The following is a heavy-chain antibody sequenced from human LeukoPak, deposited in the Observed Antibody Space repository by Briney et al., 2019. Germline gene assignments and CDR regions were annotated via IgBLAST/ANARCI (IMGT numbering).Heavy chain of an antibody. D-gene: IGHD6-13*01. J-gene: IGHJ4*02. CDR2: IHISRST. CDR3: ARRLRAAGTGYYFDY. V-gene: IGHV4-4*09. Sequence: SETLSLTCTVSGDSISTYYWSWIRQSPGKGLEWIGYIHISRSTDHNPSLKSRVTISLDTSKNQFSLKLSSVTAADTAVYYCARRLRAAGTGYYFDYWDQGTLVTVSS. CDR1: GDSISTYY.